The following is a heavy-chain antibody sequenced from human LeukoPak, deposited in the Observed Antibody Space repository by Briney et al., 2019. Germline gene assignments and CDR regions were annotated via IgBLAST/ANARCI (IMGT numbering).Heavy chain of an antibody. CDR3: ARGGGLDV. J-gene: IGHJ6*02. CDR2: ISGSSGII. CDR1: GFTFNTYT. Sequence: GGSLRLSCAASGFTFNTYTMNWVRQAPGKGLEWVSYISGSSGIIDYADSVRGRFTISRDNAKNSLYLQMNSLRAEDTAVYFCARGGGLDVWGQGATVTVSS. V-gene: IGHV3-48*01. D-gene: IGHD3-16*01.